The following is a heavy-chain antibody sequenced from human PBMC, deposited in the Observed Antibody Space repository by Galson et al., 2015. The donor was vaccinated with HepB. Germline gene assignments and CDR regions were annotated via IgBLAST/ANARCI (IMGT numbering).Heavy chain of an antibody. CDR1: GGSFSGYY. CDR3: AGDGPIAGGEHCSGGRCYSFDH. CDR2: INHSGST. Sequence: SETLSLTCAVYGGSFSGYYWSWIRQPPGKGLEWIGEINHSGSTNYNPSLKNRVTISIDTSKNQFSLELTSVTAADTAVYYCAGDGPIAGGEHCSGGRCYSFDHWGQGTLVTVSS. J-gene: IGHJ5*02. V-gene: IGHV4-34*01. D-gene: IGHD2-15*01.